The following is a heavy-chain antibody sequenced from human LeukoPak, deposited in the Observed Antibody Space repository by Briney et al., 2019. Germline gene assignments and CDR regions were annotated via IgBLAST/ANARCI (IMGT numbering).Heavy chain of an antibody. D-gene: IGHD3-10*01. Sequence: SETLSLTCTVSGGSISSYYWSWIRQPPGKGLEWIGYIYYSGSTNYNPSLKSRVTISVDTSKNQFSLKLSSVTAADTAAYYCARDPFHYYGSGGWFDPWGQGTLVTVSS. V-gene: IGHV4-59*01. CDR3: ARDPFHYYGSGGWFDP. J-gene: IGHJ5*02. CDR1: GGSISSYY. CDR2: IYYSGST.